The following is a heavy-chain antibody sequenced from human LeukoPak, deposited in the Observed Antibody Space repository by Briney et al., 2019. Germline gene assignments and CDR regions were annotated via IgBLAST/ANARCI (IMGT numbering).Heavy chain of an antibody. CDR2: IHHSGSA. CDR3: ARAMRSPSKDLSPFDY. D-gene: IGHD3-22*01. CDR1: GGYISSGDYY. J-gene: IGHJ4*02. Sequence: RPSETLSLTCTVSGGYISSGDYYWSWIRQPPGKGLEWLGYIHHSGSAHYSPSLKSRITISVDTSKNQFSLKLISVTAADTAVYYCARAMRSPSKDLSPFDYWGQGTLVTVSS. V-gene: IGHV4-30-4*08.